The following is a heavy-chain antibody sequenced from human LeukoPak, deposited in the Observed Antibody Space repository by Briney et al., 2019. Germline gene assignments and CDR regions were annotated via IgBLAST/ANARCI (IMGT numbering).Heavy chain of an antibody. Sequence: GRSLRLSCAASGFTFSSTSMKCVSPDPGKGMEWVSSISSSGTYVYYADSVKGPFTITRDNAKNSLSLQMNSRRADDAAVYYCARASSKQLAGYLSDGFDIWGQGTMVTVSS. J-gene: IGHJ3*02. CDR2: ISSSGTYV. D-gene: IGHD3-9*01. CDR3: ARASSKQLAGYLSDGFDI. CDR1: GFTFSSTS. V-gene: IGHV3-21*01.